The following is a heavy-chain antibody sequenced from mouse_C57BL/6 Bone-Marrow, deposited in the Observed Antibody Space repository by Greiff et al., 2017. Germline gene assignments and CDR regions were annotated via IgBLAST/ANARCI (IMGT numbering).Heavy chain of an antibody. J-gene: IGHJ3*01. V-gene: IGHV5-6*02. CDR1: GFTFSSYG. CDR2: ISSGGSYT. CDR3: ARGLRRWFAY. Sequence: VQRVESGGDLVKPGGSLKLSCAASGFTFSSYGMSWVRQTPDKRLEWVATISSGGSYTYYPDSVKGRFTISRDNAKNTLYLQMSSLKSEDTAMYYCARGLRRWFAYWGQGTLVTVSA. D-gene: IGHD2-12*01.